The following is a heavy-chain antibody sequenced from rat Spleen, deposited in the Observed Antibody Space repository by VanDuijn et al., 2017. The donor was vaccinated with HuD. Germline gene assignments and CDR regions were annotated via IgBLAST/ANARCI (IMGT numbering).Heavy chain of an antibody. D-gene: IGHD1-11*01. CDR1: GFTFSHYD. Sequence: EVQLVESGGGLVQPGRSMKLSCAASGFTFSHYDMAWVRLAQKKGLEWVAFINTDGSSTYYPDSVKGRFTISRDNAENTVYLQMNSLKSEDTATYYCAKDHYGGYPFAYWGQGTLVTVSS. CDR2: INTDGSST. J-gene: IGHJ3*01. CDR3: AKDHYGGYPFAY. V-gene: IGHV5-22*01.